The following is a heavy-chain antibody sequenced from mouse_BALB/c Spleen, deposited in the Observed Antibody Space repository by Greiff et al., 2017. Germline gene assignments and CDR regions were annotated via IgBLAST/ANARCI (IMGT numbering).Heavy chain of an antibody. J-gene: IGHJ2*01. CDR2: ISYSGST. Sequence: VQLKESGPGLVKPSQSLSLTCTVTGYSITSDYAWNWIRQFPGNKLEWMGYISYSGSTSYNPSLKSRISITRDTSKNQFFLQLNSVTTEDTATYYCARDGPHYYGFDYWGQGTTLTVSS. D-gene: IGHD1-2*01. V-gene: IGHV3-2*02. CDR1: GYSITSDYA. CDR3: ARDGPHYYGFDY.